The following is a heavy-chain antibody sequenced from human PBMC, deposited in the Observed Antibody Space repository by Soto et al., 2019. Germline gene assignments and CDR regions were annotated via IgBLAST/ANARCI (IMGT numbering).Heavy chain of an antibody. D-gene: IGHD1-7*01. V-gene: IGHV1-2*04. CDR3: ARLYNWNFGGAFDI. J-gene: IGHJ3*02. CDR1: EYTFTAYH. CDR2: INPNSGGT. Sequence: ASVKVSCKATEYTFTAYHIHWVRQAPGQGLEWMGWINPNSGGTNYAQKFQGWVTMTRDTSISTAYMELSRLTSDGTAVYYCARLYNWNFGGAFDIWGQGTMVTVS.